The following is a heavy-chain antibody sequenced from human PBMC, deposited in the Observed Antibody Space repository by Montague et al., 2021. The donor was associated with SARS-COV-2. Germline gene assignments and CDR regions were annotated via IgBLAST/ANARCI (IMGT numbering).Heavy chain of an antibody. V-gene: IGHV4-4*07. Sequence: SETLSLTCTVSGGSISNYYWTWIRQPAGKGLEWIGRLYTSGSTTYNPSLKSRVTMSVDTSKNQFSLNVTSVTAADTAIYYCARESGYSSVWRYDYGMDVWGQGTTGTVS. J-gene: IGHJ6*02. CDR1: GGSISNYY. CDR2: LYTSGST. D-gene: IGHD6-19*01. CDR3: ARESGYSSVWRYDYGMDV.